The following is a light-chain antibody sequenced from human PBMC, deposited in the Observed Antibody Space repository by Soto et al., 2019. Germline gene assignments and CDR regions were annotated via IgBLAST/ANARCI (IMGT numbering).Light chain of an antibody. CDR2: RNN. J-gene: IGLJ2*01. V-gene: IGLV1-44*01. CDR1: SSNIGTYT. CDR3: AAWDDSRNAVV. Sequence: QSVLTQPPSASGTPGQRVTISCSGSSSNIGTYTVNWYQQLPGTAPKLLIYRNNQRPSGVPDRFSGSKSGTSASLAISGLQSEDEADYYCAAWDDSRNAVVFGGGTKLTV.